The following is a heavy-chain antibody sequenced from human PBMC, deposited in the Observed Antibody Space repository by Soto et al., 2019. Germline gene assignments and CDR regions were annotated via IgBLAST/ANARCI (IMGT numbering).Heavy chain of an antibody. CDR1: GYTFTSYV. D-gene: IGHD1-26*01. CDR2: ISAYNGNT. Sequence: GASVKLSCKASGYTFTSYVSSWVRQAPGQGLEWMGWISAYNGNTNYAQKLQGRVTMTTDTSTSTAYMELSSLRSEDTAVYYCARDSGATGYYGMDVWGQGTTVTVSS. V-gene: IGHV1-18*01. CDR3: ARDSGATGYYGMDV. J-gene: IGHJ6*02.